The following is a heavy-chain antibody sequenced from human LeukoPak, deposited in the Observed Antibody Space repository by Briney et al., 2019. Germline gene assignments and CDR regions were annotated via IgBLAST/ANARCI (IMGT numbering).Heavy chain of an antibody. Sequence: SETLSLTCTVSGGSISNYYWSWIRQPAGKGLEWIGLIYTSGSTNYNPSLKSRVTISVETSKNQFSLKLRSVTAADTAVYYCARVTGYMIEDYFDYWGQGTLVTVSS. J-gene: IGHJ4*02. V-gene: IGHV4-4*07. CDR2: IYTSGST. CDR3: ARVTGYMIEDYFDY. D-gene: IGHD3-22*01. CDR1: GGSISNYY.